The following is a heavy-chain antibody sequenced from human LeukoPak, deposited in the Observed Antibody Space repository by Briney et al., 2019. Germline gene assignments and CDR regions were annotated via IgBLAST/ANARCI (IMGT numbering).Heavy chain of an antibody. CDR1: AFTFSTYG. Sequence: PGGSLRLSCAASAFTFSTYGMHWVRQAPGKGLEWVASIWNVGNDKFYADSVRGRFTISRDNSQNTLYLHMRSLRDDDTAFYYCAKDLDHGDYGPDFDYRGQGTLVTVSS. CDR3: AKDLDHGDYGPDFDY. D-gene: IGHD4-17*01. J-gene: IGHJ4*02. V-gene: IGHV3-33*06. CDR2: IWNVGNDK.